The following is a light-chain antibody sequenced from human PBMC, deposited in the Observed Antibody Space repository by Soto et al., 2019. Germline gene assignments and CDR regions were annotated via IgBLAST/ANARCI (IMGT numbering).Light chain of an antibody. CDR3: QQYTNTNNPWM. CDR1: QTISTW. CDR2: DAS. V-gene: IGKV1-5*01. Sequence: DIQVTQSPPTLSASGGDRVTITCRASQTISTWMAWYQQKPGKAPKLLVYDASTLQSGVASRFSGSGSGTEFTLIISGLQPDDSATYYCQQYTNTNNPWMFGQGTKV. J-gene: IGKJ1*01.